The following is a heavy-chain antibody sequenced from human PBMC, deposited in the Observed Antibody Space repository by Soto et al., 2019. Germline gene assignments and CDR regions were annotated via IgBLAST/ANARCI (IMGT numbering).Heavy chain of an antibody. CDR3: ATSYGSGYRAFDY. V-gene: IGHV1-69*02. Sequence: QVQLVQSGAEVKKPGSSVKVSCKASGDTFSFYTINWVRQAPGLGLAWVGRINPILSMSNYAQKFQGRVTMTADKSTSTAYMELRSLRSEDTAMYYCATSYGSGYRAFDYWGQGALVTVSS. CDR2: INPILSMS. J-gene: IGHJ4*02. CDR1: GDTFSFYT. D-gene: IGHD3-10*01.